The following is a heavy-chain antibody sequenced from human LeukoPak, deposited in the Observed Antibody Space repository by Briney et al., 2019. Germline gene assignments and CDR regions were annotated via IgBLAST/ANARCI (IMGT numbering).Heavy chain of an antibody. D-gene: IGHD2-2*01. CDR2: ISASGGTT. Sequence: PGGSLRLSCSMSGFTLSHYAMSWVRQAPGKGLEWVSSISASGGTTYYADSVKGRFTISRDNSKNTLYLQMLSLRAEDSAIYYCAKDPREYCSSTSCPNWFDPWGQGTLVTVSS. CDR3: AKDPREYCSSTSCPNWFDP. V-gene: IGHV3-23*01. CDR1: GFTLSHYA. J-gene: IGHJ5*02.